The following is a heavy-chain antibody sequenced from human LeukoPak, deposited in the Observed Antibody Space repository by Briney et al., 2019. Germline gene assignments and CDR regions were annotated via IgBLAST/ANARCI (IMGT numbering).Heavy chain of an antibody. CDR2: IYYSGST. J-gene: IGHJ5*02. V-gene: IGHV4-59*08. D-gene: IGHD5-24*01. CDR1: GGSISSYY. Sequence: SETLSLTCTVSGGSISSYYWSWIRQPPGKGLEWIGYIYYSGSTNYNPSLKSRVTISVDTSKNQFSLKLSSVTAADAAVYYCARHPRDGYNYFWFDPWGQGTLVTVSS. CDR3: ARHPRDGYNYFWFDP.